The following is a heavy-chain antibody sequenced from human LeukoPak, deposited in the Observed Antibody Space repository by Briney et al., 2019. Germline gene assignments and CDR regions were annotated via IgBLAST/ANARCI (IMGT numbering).Heavy chain of an antibody. D-gene: IGHD2-15*01. J-gene: IGHJ6*03. CDR3: ARGYCSGGSCYSYYYYNYMDV. V-gene: IGHV4-39*06. Sequence: SETLSLTCTVSGGSISSSSYYWGWIRQPPGKGLEWIGSIHYSGSTNYNPSLKSRVTISVDTSKNQFPLKLSSVTAADTAVYYCARGYCSGGSCYSYYYYNYMDVWGKGTTVTVSS. CDR1: GGSISSSSYY. CDR2: IHYSGST.